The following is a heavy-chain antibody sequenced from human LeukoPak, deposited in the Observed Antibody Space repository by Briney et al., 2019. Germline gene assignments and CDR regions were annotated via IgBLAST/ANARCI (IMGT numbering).Heavy chain of an antibody. D-gene: IGHD2-15*01. J-gene: IGHJ6*02. Sequence: GRSLGLSCAASGFTFSNYGMHWVRQAPGKGLEWVAVISYDESDKYYADSVKGRFTISRDNSKNTLYLQMNSLRPEDTAVYYCAKGVVAATNAAYYGMDVWGQGTTVTVSS. V-gene: IGHV3-30*18. CDR3: AKGVVAATNAAYYGMDV. CDR1: GFTFSNYG. CDR2: ISYDESDK.